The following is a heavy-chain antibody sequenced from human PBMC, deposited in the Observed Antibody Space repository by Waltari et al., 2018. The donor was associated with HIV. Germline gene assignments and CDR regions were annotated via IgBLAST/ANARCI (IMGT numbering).Heavy chain of an antibody. CDR2: ISSSSSTI. J-gene: IGHJ5*02. CDR1: GFTFSSYS. V-gene: IGHV3-48*02. Sequence: EVQLVESGGGLVQPGGSLRRSCAASGFTFSSYSMNWVRQAPGKGLEWVSYISSSSSTIYYADSVKGRFTISRDNAKNSLYLQMNSLRDKDTAVYYCARDRSSGWYDWFDPWGQGTLVTVSS. D-gene: IGHD6-19*01. CDR3: ARDRSSGWYDWFDP.